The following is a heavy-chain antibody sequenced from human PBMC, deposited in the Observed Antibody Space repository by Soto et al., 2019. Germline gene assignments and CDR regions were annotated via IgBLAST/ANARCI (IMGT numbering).Heavy chain of an antibody. J-gene: IGHJ4*02. D-gene: IGHD2-21*02. CDR1: GFTFSSYE. CDR3: ARVVMTRTYFDY. Sequence: EVQLVESGGGLVQPGGSLRLSCAASGFTFSSYEMNWVRQAPGKGLEWVSYISSSGSTIYYADSVKGRFTISRDNAKNSLYLQMNSLRAEDTAVYYCARVVMTRTYFDYWGQGTLVTVSS. CDR2: ISSSGSTI. V-gene: IGHV3-48*03.